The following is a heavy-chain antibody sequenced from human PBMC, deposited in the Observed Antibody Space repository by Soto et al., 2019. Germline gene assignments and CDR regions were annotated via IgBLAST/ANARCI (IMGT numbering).Heavy chain of an antibody. J-gene: IGHJ6*02. CDR3: ARERGYYYYYGRDV. Sequence: QVQLQESGPGLVKPSETLSLTCTVSGGSISSYYWSWIRQPPGKGLEWIGYIYYSGSTNYNPSLKSRVTISVDTSKNQFSLKLSSVTAADTAVYYCARERGYYYYYGRDVWGQGTTVTVSS. CDR1: GGSISSYY. V-gene: IGHV4-59*01. CDR2: IYYSGST.